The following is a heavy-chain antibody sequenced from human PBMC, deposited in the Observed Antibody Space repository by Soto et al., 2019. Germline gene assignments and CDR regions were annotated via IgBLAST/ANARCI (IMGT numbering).Heavy chain of an antibody. J-gene: IGHJ4*02. CDR1: GGSISSYY. D-gene: IGHD3-22*01. Sequence: SETLSLTCTVSGGSISSYYWSWIRQPPGKGLEWIGYIYYSGSTNYNPSLKSRVTISVDTSKNQFYMELSSLRSEDTAVYYCARGTYYYDSSGYYWTTEVYYFDYWGQGTLVTVSS. V-gene: IGHV4-59*01. CDR3: ARGTYYYDSSGYYWTTEVYYFDY. CDR2: IYYSGST.